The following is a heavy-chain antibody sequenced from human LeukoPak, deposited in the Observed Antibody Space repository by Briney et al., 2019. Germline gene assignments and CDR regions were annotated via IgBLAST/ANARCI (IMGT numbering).Heavy chain of an antibody. J-gene: IGHJ6*02. CDR1: GFTFSSYG. D-gene: IGHD6-13*01. Sequence: GSLRLSCAASGFTFSSYGMHWVRQPPGKGLEWLGYIYYSGSTNYNPSLKSRVTISVDTSKNQFSLKLSSVTAADTAMYYCARDQSSSWYSYYGVGVWGQGTTVTVSS. CDR2: IYYSGST. V-gene: IGHV4-59*01. CDR3: ARDQSSSWYSYYGVGV.